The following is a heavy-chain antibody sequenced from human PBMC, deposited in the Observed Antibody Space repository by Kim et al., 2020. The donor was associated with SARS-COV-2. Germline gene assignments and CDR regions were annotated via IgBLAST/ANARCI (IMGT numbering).Heavy chain of an antibody. CDR2: IAPSGAT. CDR1: GFTFNSHD. V-gene: IGHV3-23*01. J-gene: IGHJ4*02. Sequence: GGSLRLSCAASGFTFNSHDMSWFRQAPEKGLEWISYIAPSGATFYADSVKGQFTISGDTSKNTVSLQMNSLRAEDTAVYYCARGHVADWGQGTLVTVSS. CDR3: ARGHVAD. D-gene: IGHD5-12*01.